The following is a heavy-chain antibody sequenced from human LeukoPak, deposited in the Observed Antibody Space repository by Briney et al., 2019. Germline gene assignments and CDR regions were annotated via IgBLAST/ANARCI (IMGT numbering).Heavy chain of an antibody. CDR2: IYTNGST. V-gene: IGHV4-61*09. J-gene: IGHJ5*02. CDR3: AREKEVVSVNWFDP. CDR1: GGSLSISSYY. Sequence: SQTLSLTCTVLGGSLSISSYYWSWIRQPAGKGLEWIGHIYTNGSTNYNPSLKNRVIISVDMSKNQFSLKLRFVTAADTAVYLGAREKEVVSVNWFDPWGQGTLVTVSS. D-gene: IGHD2-15*01.